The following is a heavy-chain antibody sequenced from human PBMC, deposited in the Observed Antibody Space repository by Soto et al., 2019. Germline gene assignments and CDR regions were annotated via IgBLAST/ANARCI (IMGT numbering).Heavy chain of an antibody. V-gene: IGHV3-30*04. CDR3: AKDRGRYCSSARCYLFDS. J-gene: IGHJ4*02. CDR2: VSYDGSNK. Sequence: QVQLVQSGGGVVQPGRSLTLSCAASGVTFNTYAMHWVRQAPGKGLEWVAIVSYDGSNKYYADSVKGRFTISRDNSKSTLYLQINSVRAEDTAVYYCAKDRGRYCSSARCYLFDSWGQGTLVTVSS. CDR1: GVTFNTYA. D-gene: IGHD2-2*01.